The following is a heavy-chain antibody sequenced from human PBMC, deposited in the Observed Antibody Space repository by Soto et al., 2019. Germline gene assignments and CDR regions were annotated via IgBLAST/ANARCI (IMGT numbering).Heavy chain of an antibody. CDR1: GFTFSPYS. CDR2: ISSGGDTI. D-gene: IGHD3-3*01. CDR3: ARDRSTLYGVVTTIDY. J-gene: IGHJ4*02. V-gene: IGHV3-48*02. Sequence: PGGSLRLSCAVSGFTFSPYSMNWVRKAPGKGLEWISYISSGGDTIYYADSVRGRFTVSRDNTKNSLYLQMDSLRDEDTAVYYCARDRSTLYGVVTTIDYWGQGTLVTVSS.